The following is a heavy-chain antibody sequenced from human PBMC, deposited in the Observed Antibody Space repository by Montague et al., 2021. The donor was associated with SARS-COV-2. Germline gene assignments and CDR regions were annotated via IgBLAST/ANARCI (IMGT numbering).Heavy chain of an antibody. CDR3: ARVGGNHYRYFDY. D-gene: IGHD1-26*01. V-gene: IGHV4-61*02. CDR1: GDSVSSEIYY. J-gene: IGHJ4*02. Sequence: TLSLTCTVSGDSVSSEIYYWSWIRQPAGKGLEWIGRIYTSGSTNYNPSLRSRVTISVDTSKNQFSLRLRSVTAADTAVYYCARVGGNHYRYFDYWGQGTLVTVSS. CDR2: IYTSGST.